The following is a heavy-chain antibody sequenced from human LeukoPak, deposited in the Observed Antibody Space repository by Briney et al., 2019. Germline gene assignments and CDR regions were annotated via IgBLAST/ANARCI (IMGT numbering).Heavy chain of an antibody. CDR3: AKDLNSGSYLFDY. Sequence: PGGSLRLSCAASGFTFSSYAMSWVRQAPGKGLEWVSAISGSGGSTYYADSVKGWFTISRDNSKNTLYLQMNSLRAEDTAVYYCAKDLNSGSYLFDYWGQGTLVTVSS. CDR1: GFTFSSYA. J-gene: IGHJ4*02. CDR2: ISGSGGST. D-gene: IGHD1-1*01. V-gene: IGHV3-23*01.